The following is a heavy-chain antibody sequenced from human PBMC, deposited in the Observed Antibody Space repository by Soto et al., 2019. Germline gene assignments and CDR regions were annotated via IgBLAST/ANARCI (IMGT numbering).Heavy chain of an antibody. V-gene: IGHV4-39*01. CDR2: IYYSGST. CDR3: ARLPGYYGLDV. CDR1: GGSISSSSYY. Sequence: SETLSLTCTVSGGSISSSSYYWGWIRQPPGKGLEWIGSIYYSGSTYYNPSLKSRVTISVDTSKNQFSLKLSSVTAADTAVYYCARLPGYYGLDVWGQGTTVT. J-gene: IGHJ6*02.